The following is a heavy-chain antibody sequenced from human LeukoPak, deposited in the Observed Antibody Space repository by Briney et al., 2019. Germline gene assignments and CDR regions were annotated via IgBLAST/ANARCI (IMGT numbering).Heavy chain of an antibody. J-gene: IGHJ4*02. CDR3: VGVRGPIDFDF. Sequence: ASVKVSCKASGYTFTDYYMHWVRQAPGQGLEWMGWINPTSGDTNYAQKFQGRVTMTTDTSITTAYLELSRLSSDDTAVYHCVGVRGPIDFDFWGQGTLVTVSS. D-gene: IGHD3-10*01. CDR2: INPTSGDT. CDR1: GYTFTDYY. V-gene: IGHV1-2*02.